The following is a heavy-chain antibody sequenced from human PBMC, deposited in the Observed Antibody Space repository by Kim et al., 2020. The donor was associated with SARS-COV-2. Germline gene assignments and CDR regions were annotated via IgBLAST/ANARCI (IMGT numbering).Heavy chain of an antibody. Sequence: NTTYAQGFTGRFVFSVDTSVSTAYLQISSLKAEDTAVYYCARDSTGYFDSWGQGTLVTVSS. V-gene: IGHV7-4-1*02. D-gene: IGHD2-8*02. CDR3: ARDSTGYFDS. J-gene: IGHJ4*02. CDR2: NT.